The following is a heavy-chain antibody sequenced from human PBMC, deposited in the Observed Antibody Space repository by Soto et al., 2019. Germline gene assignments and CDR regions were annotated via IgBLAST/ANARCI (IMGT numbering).Heavy chain of an antibody. CDR2: ISFDGYNK. D-gene: IGHD4-4*01. CDR1: GFSFRNSA. Sequence: QVQLVESGGGVVQPGRSLRLSCVASGFSFRNSAMHWVRQAPGKGLEWVAMISFDGYNKYYADSVRGRFTISRDNPKKPLYLQMNSLRGEGTAVYFCAGDVSPHSNPSWFDPWGQGTLVTVSS. J-gene: IGHJ5*02. CDR3: AGDVSPHSNPSWFDP. V-gene: IGHV3-30*04.